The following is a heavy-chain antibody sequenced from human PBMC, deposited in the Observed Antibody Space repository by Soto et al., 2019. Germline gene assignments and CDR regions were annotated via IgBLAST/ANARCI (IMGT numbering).Heavy chain of an antibody. Sequence: QVQLVESGGGVVQPGRSLRLSCAASGFTFSSYGMHWVRQAPGKGLEWVAVISYDGSNKYYADSVKGRFSISRDNSKNTLYLQMNSLRAEDTAVYYCEKDLVVIRPFYGMDVWGQGTTVTVSS. V-gene: IGHV3-30*18. J-gene: IGHJ6*02. CDR1: GFTFSSYG. D-gene: IGHD3-3*01. CDR3: EKDLVVIRPFYGMDV. CDR2: ISYDGSNK.